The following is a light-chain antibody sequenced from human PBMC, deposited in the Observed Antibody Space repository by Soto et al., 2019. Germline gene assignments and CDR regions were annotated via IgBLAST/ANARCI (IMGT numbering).Light chain of an antibody. CDR3: QQHYSRPLT. CDR2: GAS. CDR1: ESINTY. V-gene: IGKV1-39*01. J-gene: IGKJ3*01. Sequence: DIQMTQSPSSLSASVGDRVTITCRASESINTYINWYQQRPGKAPNLLIYGASSLQSGVPSRFSGSGSGTDFTLTISSLQPEDFATYYCQQHYSRPLTFGPGTKVDIK.